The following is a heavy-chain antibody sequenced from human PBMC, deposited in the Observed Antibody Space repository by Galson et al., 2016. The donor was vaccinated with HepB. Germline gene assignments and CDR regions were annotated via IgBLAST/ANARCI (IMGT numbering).Heavy chain of an antibody. D-gene: IGHD3-10*01. CDR2: IYWDDDK. Sequence: PALVKPTQTLTLTCTFSGFSLSTNGVGVAWIRQPPGKALEWLALIYWDDDKRYRPSLKSRLTVTRDTSKNRVVLTMTNMDPVDTATYFCARRPPHGAASFYDWGQGMLVTVSS. CDR1: GFSLSTNGVG. J-gene: IGHJ4*02. CDR3: ARRPPHGAASFYD. V-gene: IGHV2-5*02.